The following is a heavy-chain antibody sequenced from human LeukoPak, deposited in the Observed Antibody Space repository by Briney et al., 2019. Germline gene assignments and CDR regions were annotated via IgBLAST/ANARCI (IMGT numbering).Heavy chain of an antibody. D-gene: IGHD6-6*01. CDR2: IYYSGST. CDR1: GGSISSYY. CDR3: AREVFSSSPDPLDY. V-gene: IGHV4-59*12. J-gene: IGHJ4*02. Sequence: SETLSLTCTVSGGSISSYYWSWIRQPPGKGLEWIGYIYYSGSTYYNPSLKSRVTISVDTSKNQFSLKLSSVTAADTAVYYCAREVFSSSPDPLDYWGQGTLVTVSS.